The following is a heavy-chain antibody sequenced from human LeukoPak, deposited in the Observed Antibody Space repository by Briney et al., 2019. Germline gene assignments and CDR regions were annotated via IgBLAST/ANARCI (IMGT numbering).Heavy chain of an antibody. CDR2: ISGSGGST. V-gene: IGHV3-23*01. Sequence: PGGSLRLSCAASGFTFSSYAMSWARQAPGKGLEWVSSISGSGGSTYYADSVKGRFTISRDNSKNTLYLQMNGLRAEDTAVYYCAKDQRRVLEPNYYYYGMDVWGQGTTVTVSS. CDR3: AKDQRRVLEPNYYYYGMDV. J-gene: IGHJ6*02. CDR1: GFTFSSYA. D-gene: IGHD3-10*02.